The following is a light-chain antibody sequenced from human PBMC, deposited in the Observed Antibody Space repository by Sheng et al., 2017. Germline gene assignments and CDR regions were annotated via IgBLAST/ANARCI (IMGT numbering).Light chain of an antibody. Sequence: EIVLTQSPGTLSLSPGERATLSCRASHRISSNYLAWYQQKPGQAPRLLIYDASNRATGIPVRFSGSGSGTDFTLTISRLEPEDFALYYCQQRRNWPLSFGGGTKVEIK. CDR2: DAS. CDR3: QQRRNWPLS. V-gene: IGKV3D-20*02. CDR1: HRISSNY. J-gene: IGKJ4*01.